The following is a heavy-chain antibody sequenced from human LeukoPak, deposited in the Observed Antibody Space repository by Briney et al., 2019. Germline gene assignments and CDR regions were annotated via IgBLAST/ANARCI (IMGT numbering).Heavy chain of an antibody. CDR1: GYSISSGYY. CDR2: IYHSGST. J-gene: IGHJ3*02. D-gene: IGHD4-17*01. V-gene: IGHV4-38-2*01. CDR3: ARGELTTVTTGAFDI. Sequence: SETLSLTCAVSGYSISSGYYWGWIRQPPGKGLEWIGSIYHSGSTYYNPSLKSRVTISVDTSKNQFSLKLSSVTAADTAVYYYARGELTTVTTGAFDIWGQGTMVTVSS.